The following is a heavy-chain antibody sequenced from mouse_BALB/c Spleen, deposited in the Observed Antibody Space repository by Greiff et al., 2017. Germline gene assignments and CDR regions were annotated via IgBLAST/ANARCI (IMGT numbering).Heavy chain of an antibody. Sequence: EVQRVESGGGLVKPGGSLKLSCAASGFTFSDYYMYWVPQTPEKRLEWVATISDGGSYTYYPDSVKGRFTISRDNAKNNLYLQMSSLKSEDTAMYYCARDLGGTWGAMDYWGQGTSVTVSS. V-gene: IGHV5-4*02. CDR2: ISDGGSYT. J-gene: IGHJ4*01. D-gene: IGHD4-1*01. CDR3: ARDLGGTWGAMDY. CDR1: GFTFSDYY.